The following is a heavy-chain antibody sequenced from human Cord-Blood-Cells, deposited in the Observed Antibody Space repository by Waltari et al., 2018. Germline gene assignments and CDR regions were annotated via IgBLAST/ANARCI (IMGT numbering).Heavy chain of an antibody. CDR1: GGSVSSGSYY. Sequence: QVQLQESGPGLVKPSETLSLTCTVSGGSVSSGSYYWSWIRQPPGKGLEWIGYIYSSGGTNYNPSLKSRVTISVDTSKNQFSLKLSSVTAADTAVYYCARSGSGWYFDYWGQGTLVTVSS. CDR3: ARSGSGWYFDY. J-gene: IGHJ4*02. D-gene: IGHD6-19*01. CDR2: IYSSGGT. V-gene: IGHV4-61*01.